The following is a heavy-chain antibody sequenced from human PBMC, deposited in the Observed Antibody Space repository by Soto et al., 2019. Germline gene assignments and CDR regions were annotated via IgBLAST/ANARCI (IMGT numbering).Heavy chain of an antibody. CDR1: GYTFTSYG. CDR2: ISAYNGNT. V-gene: IGHV1-18*01. CDR3: ARVMLRVGATGQPNNWFDP. D-gene: IGHD1-26*01. Sequence: ASVKVSCKASGYTFTSYGISWVRQAPGQGLEWMGWISAYNGNTNYAQKLQGRVTMTTDTSTRTAYMELRSLGSDDPAVYYYARVMLRVGATGQPNNWFDPWGQGTLVTVSS. J-gene: IGHJ5*02.